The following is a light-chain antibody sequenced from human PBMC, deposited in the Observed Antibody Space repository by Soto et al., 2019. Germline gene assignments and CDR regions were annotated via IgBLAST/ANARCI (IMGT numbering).Light chain of an antibody. CDR1: QSVSSNY. CDR2: GAS. Sequence: ETVMTKSPASLSLYTAETASLSCRASQSVSSNYVAWFHQKPGQAPRLLIYGASSRATGVPDRFSASGSGTDFTLTISRLEPEDFAVYYCQQYGRSPFTVGPGTKVDI. J-gene: IGKJ3*01. CDR3: QQYGRSPFT. V-gene: IGKV3-20*01.